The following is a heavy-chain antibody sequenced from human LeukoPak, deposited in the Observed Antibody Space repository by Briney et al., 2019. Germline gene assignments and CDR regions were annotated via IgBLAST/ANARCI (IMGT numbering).Heavy chain of an antibody. CDR3: AGGYCSGGRCYDFDY. V-gene: IGHV3-30*04. D-gene: IGHD2-15*01. CDR2: ISYDGSNK. Sequence: PGRSLRLSCAASGFTFSSYAMNWVRQAPGKGMEWVAVISYDGSNKYYADSVQGRFTISRDNSKNTLYLQMNSLRAEDTAVYYCAGGYCSGGRCYDFDYWGQGTLVTVSS. J-gene: IGHJ4*02. CDR1: GFTFSSYA.